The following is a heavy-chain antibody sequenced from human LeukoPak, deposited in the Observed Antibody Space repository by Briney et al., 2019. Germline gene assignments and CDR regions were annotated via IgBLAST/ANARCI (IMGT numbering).Heavy chain of an antibody. J-gene: IGHJ4*02. CDR3: TTVYCSTTSCKPGTDY. CDR2: IKSKTDSGTT. D-gene: IGHD2-2*01. Sequence: KTGGSLRLSCAASGFTFSNAWMSWVRQAPGKGLEWVGRIKSKTDSGTTDYAAPVEGRFTISRDDSKNTLYLQMDSLKTEDTAVYYCTTVYCSTTSCKPGTDYWGQGTLVTVSS. V-gene: IGHV3-15*01. CDR1: GFTFSNAW.